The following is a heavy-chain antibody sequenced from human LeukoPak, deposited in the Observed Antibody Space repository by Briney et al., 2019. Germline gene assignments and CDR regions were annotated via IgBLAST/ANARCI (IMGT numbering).Heavy chain of an antibody. CDR3: AIPLIASIRGLIIPQGGPFNY. CDR2: ISGSGGST. CDR1: GFTFSSYV. J-gene: IGHJ4*02. D-gene: IGHD3-10*01. Sequence: GGSLRHSCAACGFTFSSYVIRWLRPAPGKGLAWVSAISGSGGSTYYADFVEGWFTISRDNSKNPLYLQTYSLRAQDTALYYFAIPLIASIRGLIIPQGGPFNYWGQGTLVTVSS. V-gene: IGHV3-23*01.